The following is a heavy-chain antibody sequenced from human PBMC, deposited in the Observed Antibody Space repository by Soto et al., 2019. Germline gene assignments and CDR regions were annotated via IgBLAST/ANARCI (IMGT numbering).Heavy chain of an antibody. V-gene: IGHV3-30*18. CDR2: VSHDGRNT. J-gene: IGHJ4*02. CDR1: GFTFSDYA. CDR3: AKGGRQWLVTSDFNY. Sequence: PGGSLRLSCAASGFTFSDYAMHWVRQAPGKGLEWVAVVSHDGRNTHYADSVKGRFTISRDSSKNTVSLKMTSLRAEDTAVYYCAKGGRQWLVTSDFNYWGQGALVTVSS. D-gene: IGHD6-19*01.